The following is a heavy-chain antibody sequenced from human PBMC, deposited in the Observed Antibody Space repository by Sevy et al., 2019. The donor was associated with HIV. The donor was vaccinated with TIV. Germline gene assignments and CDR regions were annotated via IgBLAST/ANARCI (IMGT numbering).Heavy chain of an antibody. V-gene: IGHV3-23*01. CDR1: GFTFSKYS. CDR3: AREGCTKPHDY. CDR2: LSFGCGEL. J-gene: IGHJ4*02. Sequence: GGSLRLSCAASGFTFSKYSMSWVRQPPGKGLGWVSTLSFGCGELNYADSVKGRFTLSRDNSKSSVYLQMNNLRPEDTAVYYCAREGCTKPHDYWGQGTLVTVSS. D-gene: IGHD2-8*01.